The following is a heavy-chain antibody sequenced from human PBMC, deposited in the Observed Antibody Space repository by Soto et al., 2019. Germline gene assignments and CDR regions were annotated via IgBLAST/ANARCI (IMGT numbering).Heavy chain of an antibody. CDR2: IHPNSGDT. CDR3: TRDSSTGTNSYKWFDP. Sequence: QVQLVQSGAEVKEPGASMKVSCKASGYTFTDHYINWVRQAPGQGPEYMGWIHPNSGDTKYVQRFQGRVIMTRDTSINTAYMELRRLTSDDTAVYYCTRDSSTGTNSYKWFDPWGQGTLVTVSS. J-gene: IGHJ5*02. CDR1: GYTFTDHY. V-gene: IGHV1-2*02. D-gene: IGHD1-1*01.